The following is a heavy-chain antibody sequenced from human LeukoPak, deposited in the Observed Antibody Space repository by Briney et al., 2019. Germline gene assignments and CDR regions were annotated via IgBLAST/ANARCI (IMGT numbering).Heavy chain of an antibody. Sequence: GGSLRLSCAASGFSFSTYSMTWVRQAPGEGLEWVSSTSSTSTYIYYADAMKGRLTVSRDNAKNSLYLQMNSLRAEDTAVYYCARGQAITIFGVVPDFDYWGQGTLVTVSS. V-gene: IGHV3-21*01. CDR3: ARGQAITIFGVVPDFDY. J-gene: IGHJ4*02. CDR2: TSSTSTYI. CDR1: GFSFSTYS. D-gene: IGHD3-3*01.